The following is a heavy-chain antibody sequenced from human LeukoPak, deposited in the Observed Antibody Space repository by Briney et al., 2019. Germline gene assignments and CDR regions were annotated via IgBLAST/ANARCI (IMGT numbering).Heavy chain of an antibody. D-gene: IGHD1-26*01. CDR2: INPNSGGT. V-gene: IGHV1-2*02. J-gene: IGHJ3*02. Sequence: ASVKVSCTASGYTFTGYYMHWVRQAPGQGLEWMGWINPNSGGTNYAQKFQGRVTMTRDTSISTAYMELSRLRSDDTAVYYCAREAGATDAFDIWGQGTMVTVFS. CDR3: AREAGATDAFDI. CDR1: GYTFTGYY.